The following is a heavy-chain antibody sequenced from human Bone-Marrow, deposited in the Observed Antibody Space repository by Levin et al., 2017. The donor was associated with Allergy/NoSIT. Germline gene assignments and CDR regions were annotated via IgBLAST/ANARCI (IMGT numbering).Heavy chain of an antibody. CDR2: INYSGNT. V-gene: IGHV4-39*07. D-gene: IGHD5-12*01. J-gene: IGHJ3*01. Sequence: PSETLSLTCTVSGGSISSSLYYWGWLRQPPGKGLEWIGSINYSGNTFHNPSLKSRVTVSVDTSKNQFSLNLTSVTAADTAVYYCARDFREVRVATMTGAFDVWGQGRMVTVSS. CDR1: GGSISSSLYY. CDR3: ARDFREVRVATMTGAFDV.